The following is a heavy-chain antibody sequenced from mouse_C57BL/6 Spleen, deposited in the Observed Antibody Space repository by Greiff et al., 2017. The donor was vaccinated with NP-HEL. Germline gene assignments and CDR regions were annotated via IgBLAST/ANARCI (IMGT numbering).Heavy chain of an antibody. D-gene: IGHD2-2*01. CDR1: GYAFTNYL. CDR3: AREGLRRGFDY. CDR2: INPGSGGT. Sequence: VQLQQSGAELVRPGTSVKVSCKASGYAFTNYLIEWVKQRPGQGLEWIGVINPGSGGTNYNEKFKGKATLTADKSSSTAYMQLSSLTSEDSAVYFCAREGLRRGFDYWGQGTTLTVSS. V-gene: IGHV1-54*01. J-gene: IGHJ2*01.